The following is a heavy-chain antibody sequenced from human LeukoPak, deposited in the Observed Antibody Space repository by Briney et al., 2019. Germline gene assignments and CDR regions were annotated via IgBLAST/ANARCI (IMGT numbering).Heavy chain of an antibody. CDR2: IIPILGIA. Sequence: ASVKVSCKASGGTFSSYAISWVRQAPGQGLEWMGRIIPILGIANYAQKFQGRVTITADKSASTAYMELSSLRSEDTAVYYCARVDTAMVYAFDIWGQGTMVTVSS. CDR3: ARVDTAMVYAFDI. D-gene: IGHD5-18*01. V-gene: IGHV1-69*04. CDR1: GGTFSSYA. J-gene: IGHJ3*02.